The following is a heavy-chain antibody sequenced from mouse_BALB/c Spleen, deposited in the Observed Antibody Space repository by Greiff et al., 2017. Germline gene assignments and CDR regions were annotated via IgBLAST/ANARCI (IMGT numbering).Heavy chain of an antibody. Sequence: EVQLVESGGGLVQPGGSRKLSCAASGFTFSSFGMHWVRQAPEKGLEWVAYISSGSSTIYYADTVKGRFTISRDTPKNTLFLQMTSLRSEDTAMYYCARVSYYSSSSPRDFDVGGAGTTVTVAS. J-gene: IGHJ1*01. CDR2: ISSGSSTI. D-gene: IGHD1-1*01. CDR1: GFTFSSFG. CDR3: ARVSYYSSSSPRDFDV. V-gene: IGHV5-17*02.